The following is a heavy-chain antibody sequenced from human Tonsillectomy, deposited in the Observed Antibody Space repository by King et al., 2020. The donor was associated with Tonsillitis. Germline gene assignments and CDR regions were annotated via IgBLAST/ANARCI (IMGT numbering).Heavy chain of an antibody. V-gene: IGHV4-59*01. CDR2: IYYSGST. Sequence: QLQESGPGLVKPSETLSLTCTVSGGSISSYYWSWIRQPPGKGLEWIGYIYYSGSTNYNPSLKSRVSISIDTSKNQFSLKLSSVTAADTAVYYCARGGRSSTSPYYYYYYYMDVWGGGTTVTVSS. CDR1: GGSISSYY. D-gene: IGHD2-2*01. J-gene: IGHJ6*03. CDR3: ARGGRSSTSPYYYYYYYMDV.